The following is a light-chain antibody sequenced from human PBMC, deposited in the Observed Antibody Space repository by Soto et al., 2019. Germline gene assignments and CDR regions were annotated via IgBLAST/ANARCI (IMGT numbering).Light chain of an antibody. J-gene: IGKJ1*01. Sequence: DIQLTQSPSSLSATVGDRVTITCRASQYISSYLNWYSQKPGKAPKLLIYAASSLQSGVPSRFSGSESGTEFILTISDLQPEDFATYYCQQTYTAPRTFGQGTKVDI. CDR1: QYISSY. V-gene: IGKV1-39*01. CDR3: QQTYTAPRT. CDR2: AAS.